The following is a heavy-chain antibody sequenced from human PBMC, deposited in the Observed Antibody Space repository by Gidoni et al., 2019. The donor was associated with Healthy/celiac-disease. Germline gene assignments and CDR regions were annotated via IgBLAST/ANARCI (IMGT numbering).Heavy chain of an antibody. D-gene: IGHD6-19*01. V-gene: IGHV1-69*01. CDR1: GGTFSSYA. Sequence: QVQLVQSGAEVKKPGSSVKVSCKASGGTFSSYAISWVRQAPGQRLEWMGGIIASLGKANYAQKFQGRVTITADESTSKAYMELSSLRSEDTAVYYCARLSSDGSGWLIYYYGMDVWGQGTTVTVSS. CDR3: ARLSSDGSGWLIYYYGMDV. CDR2: IIASLGKA. J-gene: IGHJ6*02.